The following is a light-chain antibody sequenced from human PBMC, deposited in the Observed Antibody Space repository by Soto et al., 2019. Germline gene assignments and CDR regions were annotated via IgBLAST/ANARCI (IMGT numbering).Light chain of an antibody. V-gene: IGLV1-40*01. CDR2: ANT. CDR3: QSYDDSLTGVVV. CDR1: SSNIGTYD. Sequence: QLVLTQPPSVSGAPGQRVTISCTGSSSNIGTYDVHWYQQLPGTAPKILIYANTHRPSGVPDRFSASKSGTSASLAITGLQAEDEAYYHCQSYDDSLTGVVVFGGGTKLTVL. J-gene: IGLJ3*02.